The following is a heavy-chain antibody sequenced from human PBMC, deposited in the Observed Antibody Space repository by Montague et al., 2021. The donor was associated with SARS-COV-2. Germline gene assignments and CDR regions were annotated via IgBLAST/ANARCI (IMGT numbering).Heavy chain of an antibody. CDR3: ARDVRYYDFWSGRAQTSPDY. J-gene: IGHJ4*02. V-gene: IGHV4-38-2*02. Sequence: SETLSLTCTVSGYSISSGYYWGWIRQPPGKGLEWIGSIYHSGSTYYNPSLKSRVTISVDTSKNQFSLKLSSVTAADTAVHYCARDVRYYDFWSGRAQTSPDYWGQGTLVTVSS. CDR2: IYHSGST. D-gene: IGHD3-3*01. CDR1: GYSISSGYY.